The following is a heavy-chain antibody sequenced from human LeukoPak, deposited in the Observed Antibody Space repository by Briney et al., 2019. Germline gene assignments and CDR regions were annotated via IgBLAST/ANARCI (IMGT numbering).Heavy chain of an antibody. J-gene: IGHJ4*02. V-gene: IGHV3-30-3*01. CDR3: AKGRGVYYYDSSGYSKYDY. Sequence: PGGSLRLSCAASGFTFSSYAMHWVRQAPGKGLEWVAVISYDGSNKYYADSVKGRFTISRDNSKNTLYLQMNSLRAEDTAVYYCAKGRGVYYYDSSGYSKYDYWGQGTLVTVSS. CDR1: GFTFSSYA. D-gene: IGHD3-22*01. CDR2: ISYDGSNK.